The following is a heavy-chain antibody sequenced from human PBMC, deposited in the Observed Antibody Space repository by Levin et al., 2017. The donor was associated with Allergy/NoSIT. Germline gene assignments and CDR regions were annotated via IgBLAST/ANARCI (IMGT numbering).Heavy chain of an antibody. J-gene: IGHJ4*02. CDR3: AKAYSSSWSAAYFDY. D-gene: IGHD6-13*01. Sequence: GGSLRLSCAASGFTFDDYAMHWVRQAPGKGLEWVSGISWNSGSIGYADSVKGRFTISRDNAKNSLYLQMNSLRAEDTALYYCAKAYSSSWSAAYFDYWGQGTLVTVSS. CDR2: ISWNSGSI. CDR1: GFTFDDYA. V-gene: IGHV3-9*01.